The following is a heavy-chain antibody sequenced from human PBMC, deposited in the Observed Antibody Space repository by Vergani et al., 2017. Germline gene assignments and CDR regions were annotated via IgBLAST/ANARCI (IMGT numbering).Heavy chain of an antibody. V-gene: IGHV5-10-1*01. CDR2: IDHSDSYT. CDR1: GYSFTSYW. CDR3: AGHVITTDYYYYGMDG. Sequence: EVQLVQSGAEVKKPGESLRISCKGSGYSFTSYWISWVRQMPGKGLEWMGRIDHSDSYTNYSPSFQGNVTISADQSISTAYLQWSSLKASDTAMYYCAGHVITTDYYYYGMDGWGQGTTVTVSS. D-gene: IGHD3-3*01. J-gene: IGHJ6*02.